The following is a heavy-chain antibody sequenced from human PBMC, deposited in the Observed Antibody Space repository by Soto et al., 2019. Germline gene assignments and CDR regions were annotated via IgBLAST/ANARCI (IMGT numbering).Heavy chain of an antibody. D-gene: IGHD2-15*01. Sequence: QLQLVESGGGVVQPGRSLRLSCAASASTFSNYIMHWVRQAPGKGLEWVAFVSYDGSNSNYADFVEGRFTISRDNPKNRLYLQLSSLRPDDTAVYYCAGGDNYYALGVWGQGTTVTVSS. J-gene: IGHJ6*02. V-gene: IGHV3-30*04. CDR3: AGGDNYYALGV. CDR1: ASTFSNYI. CDR2: VSYDGSNS.